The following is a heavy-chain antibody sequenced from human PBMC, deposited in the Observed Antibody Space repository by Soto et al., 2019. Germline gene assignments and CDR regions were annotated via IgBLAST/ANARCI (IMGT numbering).Heavy chain of an antibody. J-gene: IGHJ4*02. CDR3: ARANYYPY. V-gene: IGHV3-7*04. CDR2: MNQDGSEK. CDR1: GFTFSNYW. Sequence: GGSLRLSCAASGFTFSNYWMTWVRQAPGRGLEWVANMNQDGSEKHYVDSVRGRFTISRDNAQSSLYLQMNSLRAEDTAVYYCARANYYPYWGPGTLVTVSS.